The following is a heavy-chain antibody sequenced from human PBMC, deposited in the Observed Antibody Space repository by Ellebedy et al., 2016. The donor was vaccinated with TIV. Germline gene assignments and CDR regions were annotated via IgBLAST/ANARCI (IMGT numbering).Heavy chain of an antibody. CDR1: GGSISSGGYY. J-gene: IGHJ6*02. CDR3: ASRPYYYYGMDV. V-gene: IGHV4-31*03. CDR2: IYYSGST. Sequence: SETLSLXXTVSGGSISSGGYYWSWIRQHPGKGLEWIGYIYYSGSTYYNPSLKSRVTISVDTSKNQFSLKLSSVTAADTAVYYCASRPYYYYGMDVWGQGTTVTVSS.